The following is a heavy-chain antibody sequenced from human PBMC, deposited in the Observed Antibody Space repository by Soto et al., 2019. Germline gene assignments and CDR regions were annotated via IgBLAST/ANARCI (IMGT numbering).Heavy chain of an antibody. CDR2: IYATGTT. Sequence: SETLSLTCTVSGASISGFYWSWIRKSAGKGLEWIGRIYATGTTDYNPSLKSRVMMSVDTSKKQFSLKLRSVTAADTAVYYCVRDGTKTLRDWFDPWGQGISVTV. J-gene: IGHJ5*02. D-gene: IGHD1-1*01. V-gene: IGHV4-4*07. CDR1: GASISGFY. CDR3: VRDGTKTLRDWFDP.